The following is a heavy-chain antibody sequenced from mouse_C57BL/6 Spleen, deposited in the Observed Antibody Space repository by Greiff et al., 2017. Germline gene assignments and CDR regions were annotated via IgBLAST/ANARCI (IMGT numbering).Heavy chain of an antibody. CDR2: IYPGDGDT. D-gene: IGHD2-4*01. J-gene: IGHJ4*01. Sequence: QVQLQQSGPELVKPGASVKISCKASGYAFSSSWMNWVKQRPGKGLEWIGRIYPGDGDTNYNGKFKGKATLTADKSSSTAYMQLSSLTSEYSAVYFCARVGIYYDYDDGNYYAMDYWGQGTSVTVSS. CDR1: GYAFSSSW. CDR3: ARVGIYYDYDDGNYYAMDY. V-gene: IGHV1-82*01.